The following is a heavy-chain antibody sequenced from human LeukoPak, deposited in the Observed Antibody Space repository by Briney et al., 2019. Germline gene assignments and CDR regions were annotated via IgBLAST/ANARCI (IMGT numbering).Heavy chain of an antibody. CDR1: GFTFTSFA. J-gene: IGHJ3*02. V-gene: IGHV3-23*01. Sequence: GGSLRLSCAASGFTFTSFAMNWVRQAPGKGLEWVSSISGSGGGTYYADSVKGRFTISRDDAKNTLYLQMSSLRAEDTALYYCTKDLRVGTTPPDGFDIWGQGTLVTVSS. D-gene: IGHD1-26*01. CDR3: TKDLRVGTTPPDGFDI. CDR2: ISGSGGGT.